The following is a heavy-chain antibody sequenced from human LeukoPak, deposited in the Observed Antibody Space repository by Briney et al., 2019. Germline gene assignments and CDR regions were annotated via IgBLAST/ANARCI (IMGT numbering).Heavy chain of an antibody. V-gene: IGHV1-18*01. Sequence: ASVKVSCKASGYTFTSYGISWVRQAPGQGPEWMGWISAYNGNTNYAQKLQGRVTMTTDTSTSTAYMELRSLRSDDTAVYYCARDSRNLGYCSGGSCPAFDIWGQGTMVTVSS. CDR3: ARDSRNLGYCSGGSCPAFDI. D-gene: IGHD2-15*01. J-gene: IGHJ3*02. CDR2: ISAYNGNT. CDR1: GYTFTSYG.